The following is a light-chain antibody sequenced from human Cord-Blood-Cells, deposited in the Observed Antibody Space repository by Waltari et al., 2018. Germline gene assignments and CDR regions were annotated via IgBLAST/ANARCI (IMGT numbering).Light chain of an antibody. V-gene: IGLV2-8*01. CDR1: SSDVGGYNY. J-gene: IGLJ1*01. CDR3: SSYAGSNNYV. CDR2: EVS. Sequence: QSALTQPPSASGSPGQSVTLSCTGTSSDVGGYNYVSWYQQHPGKAPKRMIYEVSTRPSGVPDRFSGSKSGNTASLTVSGLQAEDEADYYCSSYAGSNNYVFGTGTKVTVL.